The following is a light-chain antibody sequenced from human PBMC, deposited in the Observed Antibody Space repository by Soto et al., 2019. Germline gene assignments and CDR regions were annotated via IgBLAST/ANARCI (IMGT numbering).Light chain of an antibody. CDR3: QQRSNWPWT. Sequence: EIVLTPSPGTLSLSPVERATLSCRASQSVSSSYLAWYQQKPGQAPRLLIYGASSRATGIPARFSGSGSGTDFTLTISSLEPEDFAVYYCQQRSNWPWTFGQGTKVDIK. CDR1: QSVSSSY. CDR2: GAS. V-gene: IGKV3D-20*02. J-gene: IGKJ1*01.